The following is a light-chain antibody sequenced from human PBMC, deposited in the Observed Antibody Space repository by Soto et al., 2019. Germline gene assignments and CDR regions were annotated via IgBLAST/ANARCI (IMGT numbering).Light chain of an antibody. CDR2: GAS. CDR1: QSVSSSY. Sequence: EIVLTQSPGTLSLSPGERATLSCRASQSVSSSYLAWYQQKLGQAPRLLIYGASSRATGIPDRFSGSGSGTDFTLTISSLEPEDFAVYYCQQRSDWHTITFGQGTRLEIK. V-gene: IGKV3D-20*02. J-gene: IGKJ5*01. CDR3: QQRSDWHTIT.